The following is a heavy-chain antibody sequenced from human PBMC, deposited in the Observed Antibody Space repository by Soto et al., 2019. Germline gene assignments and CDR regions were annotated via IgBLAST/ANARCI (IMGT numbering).Heavy chain of an antibody. CDR2: IKQDGSEK. V-gene: IGHV3-7*01. Sequence: HPGGSLRLSCAASRFTCSSYWMSWVRQAPGKGLEWVANIKQDGSEKYYVDSVKGRFTISRDNAKNSLYLQMNSLRAEDTAVYYCAREARGLQYTGYWGQGTLVTVSS. CDR1: RFTCSSYW. J-gene: IGHJ4*02. D-gene: IGHD4-4*01. CDR3: AREARGLQYTGY.